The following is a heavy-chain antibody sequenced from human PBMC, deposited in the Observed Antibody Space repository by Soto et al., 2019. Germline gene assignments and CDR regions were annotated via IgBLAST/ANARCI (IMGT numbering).Heavy chain of an antibody. D-gene: IGHD3-16*01. Sequence: ASVKVSCKASGYTFTSYDINWVRQATGQGLEWMGWMNPNSGNTGYAQKFQGRVTMTRNTSISTAYMGLSSLRSEDTAVYYCARKAYYDYIWGAHDDAFDIWGQGSMVTVSS. CDR1: GYTFTSYD. J-gene: IGHJ3*02. CDR2: MNPNSGNT. CDR3: ARKAYYDYIWGAHDDAFDI. V-gene: IGHV1-8*01.